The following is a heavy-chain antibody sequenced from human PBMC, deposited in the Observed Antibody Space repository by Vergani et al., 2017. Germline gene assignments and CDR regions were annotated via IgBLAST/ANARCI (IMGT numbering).Heavy chain of an antibody. CDR1: GYTFTGYY. CDR3: ARDGGDTAMVDY. V-gene: IGHV1-2*02. CDR2: INPNSGGT. J-gene: IGHJ4*02. D-gene: IGHD5-18*01. Sequence: QVQLVQSGAEVKKPGASVKVSCKASGYTFTGYYMHWVRQAPGQGLEWMGWINPNSGGTNYAKKFQGRVTMTRDTSISTAYMELSRLRSDDTAVYYCARDGGDTAMVDYWGQGTLVTVSS.